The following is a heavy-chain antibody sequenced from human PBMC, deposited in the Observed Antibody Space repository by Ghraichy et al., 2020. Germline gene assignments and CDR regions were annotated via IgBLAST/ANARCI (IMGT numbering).Heavy chain of an antibody. D-gene: IGHD6-19*01. V-gene: IGHV4-59*01. CDR2: IYYSGST. CDR1: GGSISSYY. J-gene: IGHJ4*02. Sequence: SETLSLTYTVSGGSISSYYWSWIRQPPGKGLEWIGYIYYSGSTNYNPSLKSRVTISVDTSKNQFSLKLSSVTAADTAVYYCARTKEWLALDYWGQGTLVTVSS. CDR3: ARTKEWLALDY.